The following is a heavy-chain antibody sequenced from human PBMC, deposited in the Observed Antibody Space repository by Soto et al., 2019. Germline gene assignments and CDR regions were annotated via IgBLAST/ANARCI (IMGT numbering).Heavy chain of an antibody. CDR1: GGSISIGDYY. CDR3: ARATGVGDTPSYLYY. V-gene: IGHV4-30-4*01. Sequence: PSETLSLTCTVSGGSISIGDYYWSWIRQPPGKGLEWIGYIYYSGSTYYNPSLKSRVPLSVDTAKKQFSLKLSSASAADTAVYYCARATGVGDTPSYLYYSGQGTRVTFSS. J-gene: IGHJ4*02. D-gene: IGHD2-15*01. CDR2: IYYSGST.